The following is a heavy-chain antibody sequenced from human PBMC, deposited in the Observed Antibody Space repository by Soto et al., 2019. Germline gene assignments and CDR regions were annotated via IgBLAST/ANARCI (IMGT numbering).Heavy chain of an antibody. CDR3: ARSYGDSYGRYYYYGMDV. Sequence: ASVKVSCKSSGDSFNDYYIHWVRQAPGQGFEWMGGINPNFGTTNYAQKFQGRVTITADESTSTAYMELSSPRSEDTAVYYCARSYGDSYGRYYYYGMDVWGKGTTVTVSS. V-gene: IGHV1-69*13. D-gene: IGHD5-18*01. J-gene: IGHJ6*04. CDR1: GDSFNDYY. CDR2: INPNFGTT.